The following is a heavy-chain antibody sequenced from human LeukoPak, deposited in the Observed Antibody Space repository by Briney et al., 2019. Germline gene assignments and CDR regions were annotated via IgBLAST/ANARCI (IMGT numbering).Heavy chain of an antibody. CDR2: ISGSGGTT. V-gene: IGHV3-23*01. Sequence: GGSLRLSCAASGFIFSGYAMTWVRQAPGKGLEWVSTISGSGGTTYYADSVKGRFTISRDNAKNSLYLQMNSLRAEDTAVYYCAGTPSRNWFDPWGQGTLVTVSS. CDR1: GFIFSGYA. J-gene: IGHJ5*02. CDR3: AGTPSRNWFDP.